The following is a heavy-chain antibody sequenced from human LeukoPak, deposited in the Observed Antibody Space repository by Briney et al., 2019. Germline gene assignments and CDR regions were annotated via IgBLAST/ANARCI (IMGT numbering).Heavy chain of an antibody. V-gene: IGHV4-30-2*03. CDR2: IYHSGST. CDR3: ARHLYYGDSPCAY. J-gene: IGHJ4*02. D-gene: IGHD4-17*01. CDR1: GGSISSGGYS. Sequence: SQTLSLTCAVSGGSISSGGYSWSWIRQPPGKGLEWIGYIYHSGSTYYNPSLKSRVTISVDTSKNQFSLKLSSVTAADTAVYYCARHLYYGDSPCAYWGQGTLVTVSS.